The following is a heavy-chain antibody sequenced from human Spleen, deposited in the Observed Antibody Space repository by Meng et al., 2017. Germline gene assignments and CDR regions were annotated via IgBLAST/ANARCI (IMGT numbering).Heavy chain of an antibody. D-gene: IGHD3-10*01. CDR3: ARASYGSGSPLGESWFDP. CDR1: GGSISSGGYY. Sequence: QVQLQESGPGLVKPSQPLSLTCTVSGGSISSGGYYWSWIRQHPGKGLEWIGYIHDSGSTYYNPSLKSRVTISADTSKNQFSLKLSSVTAADTAVYYCARASYGSGSPLGESWFDPWGQGTLVTVSS. CDR2: IHDSGST. J-gene: IGHJ5*02. V-gene: IGHV4-31*03.